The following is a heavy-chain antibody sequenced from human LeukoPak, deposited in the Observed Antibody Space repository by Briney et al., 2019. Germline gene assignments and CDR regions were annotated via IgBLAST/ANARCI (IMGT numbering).Heavy chain of an antibody. CDR3: AKDLAGSSGWGYYYYYMDV. CDR1: GFTFSTYS. V-gene: IGHV3-48*01. D-gene: IGHD6-19*01. Sequence: GGSLRLSCAASGFTFSTYSMNWVRQAPGKGLEWVSYISRSSSTIYYADSVKGRFTISRDNSKNTLYLQMNSLRAEDTAVYYCAKDLAGSSGWGYYYYYMDVWGKGTTVTISS. J-gene: IGHJ6*03. CDR2: ISRSSSTI.